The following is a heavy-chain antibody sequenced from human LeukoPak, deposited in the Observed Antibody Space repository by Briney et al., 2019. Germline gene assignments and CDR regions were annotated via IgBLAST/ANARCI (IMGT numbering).Heavy chain of an antibody. Sequence: GGSLRLSCAASGFTVSSNYMSWVRQAPGKGLEWVSVTYSGGSTYYADSVKGRFTISRDNSKNTLYLQMNSLRAEDTAVYYCAKSTQYYYDSSGYYPDYWGQGTLVTVSS. J-gene: IGHJ4*02. CDR1: GFTVSSNY. CDR2: TYSGGST. CDR3: AKSTQYYYDSSGYYPDY. V-gene: IGHV3-66*01. D-gene: IGHD3-22*01.